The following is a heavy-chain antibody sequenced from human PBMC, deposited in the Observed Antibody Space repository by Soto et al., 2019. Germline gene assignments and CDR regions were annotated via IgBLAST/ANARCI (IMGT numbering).Heavy chain of an antibody. Sequence: PSETLSLTCTVSGGSISSGGTGSYWTWIRQLPGKGLEWIGYIYYTGNTYYNPSLKSRPTISIDTSENQFSLKLSSVTAADTAVYYCARDDHDYGPQTGKMYYYYGMDVWGQGTTVTVSS. D-gene: IGHD4-17*01. CDR1: GGSISSGGTGSY. J-gene: IGHJ6*02. CDR3: ARDDHDYGPQTGKMYYYYGMDV. V-gene: IGHV4-31*03. CDR2: IYYTGNT.